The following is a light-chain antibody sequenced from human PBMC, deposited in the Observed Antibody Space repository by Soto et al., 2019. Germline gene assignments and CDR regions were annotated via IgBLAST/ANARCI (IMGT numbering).Light chain of an antibody. CDR2: EVF. Sequence: QSALTQPASVSGSPGQSITISCTGTSNDVGGYNYDSWYQQHPGKAPKLLIYEVFNRPSGVSNRFSGSRSANTASLTISGLQAEDEAEYYCNSYIGSNTFVFGTGTKLTVL. CDR3: NSYIGSNTFV. V-gene: IGLV2-14*01. CDR1: SNDVGGYNY. J-gene: IGLJ1*01.